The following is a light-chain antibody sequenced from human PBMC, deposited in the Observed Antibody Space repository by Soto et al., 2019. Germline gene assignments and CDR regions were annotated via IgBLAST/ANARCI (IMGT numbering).Light chain of an antibody. V-gene: IGLV2-23*02. CDR1: SSDVGSYNL. CDR2: QVS. J-gene: IGLJ1*01. Sequence: SALTQPASVSGSPGQSITISCSGTSSDVGSYNLVSWYQQLPGKAPKLMIYQVSKRPSGVSNRFSGSKSGNTASLTISGFQSENEDAYYCCTFAAIIFFHIFGTGPKVP. CDR3: CTFAAIIFFHI.